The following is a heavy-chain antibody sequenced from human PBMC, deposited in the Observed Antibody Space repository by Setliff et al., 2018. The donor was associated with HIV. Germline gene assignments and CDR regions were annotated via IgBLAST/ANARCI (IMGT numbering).Heavy chain of an antibody. D-gene: IGHD3-10*01. Sequence: PSETLSLTCTVSGASITSYYWNWIRQTPGKGLEWIGFGHHSGSSFYNPSLNRRVSISVDTAESQFILKLTAVTATDTAAYYCARAPYVSGSFGWFDSWGQGTLVTVSS. CDR3: ARAPYVSGSFGWFDS. V-gene: IGHV4-59*08. CDR1: GASITSYY. CDR2: GHHSGSS. J-gene: IGHJ5*01.